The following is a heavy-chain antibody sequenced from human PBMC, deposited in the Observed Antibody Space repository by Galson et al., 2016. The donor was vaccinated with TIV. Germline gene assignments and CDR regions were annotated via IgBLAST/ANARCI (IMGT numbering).Heavy chain of an antibody. CDR2: IVPLFRTT. J-gene: IGHJ6*02. V-gene: IGHV1-69*01. CDR3: AKDRNTAFDTYSYYYGMDV. Sequence: SCKASGGTFSNYAISWVRQAPGQGLEWMGGIVPLFRTTNYAQKFQGRVTFTADESSSTAYMEVSRLTSDDTAVYYCAKDRNTAFDTYSYYYGMDVWGQGTTVTASS. CDR1: GGTFSNYA. D-gene: IGHD5-18*01.